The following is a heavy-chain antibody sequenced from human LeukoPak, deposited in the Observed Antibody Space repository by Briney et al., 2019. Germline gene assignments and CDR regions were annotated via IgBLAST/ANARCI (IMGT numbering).Heavy chain of an antibody. D-gene: IGHD5-18*01. CDR1: GFTFSSYA. J-gene: IGHJ4*02. CDR2: ISGSGGST. CDR3: AKDKETRGYSYGHPYYFDY. Sequence: GGSLRLSCAASGFTFSSYAMSWVRQAPGKGLEWVSAISGSGGSTYYADSVKGRSTISRDNSKNTLYLQMNSLRAEDTAVYYCAKDKETRGYSYGHPYYFDYWGQGTLVTVSS. V-gene: IGHV3-23*01.